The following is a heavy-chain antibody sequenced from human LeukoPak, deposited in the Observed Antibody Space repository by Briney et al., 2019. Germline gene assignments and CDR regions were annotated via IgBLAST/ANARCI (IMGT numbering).Heavy chain of an antibody. V-gene: IGHV3-30*02. CDR3: AKSYCSGGSCFSDY. J-gene: IGHJ4*02. CDR1: GFTFSNYG. CDR2: IRYDGSNK. Sequence: GGSLRLSCAASGFTFSNYGMHWVRQAPGKGLEWVALIRYDGSNKYYADSVKGQFTISRDNSKNTLYLQMNSLRAEDTALYYCAKSYCSGGSCFSDYWGQGTLVTVSS. D-gene: IGHD2-15*01.